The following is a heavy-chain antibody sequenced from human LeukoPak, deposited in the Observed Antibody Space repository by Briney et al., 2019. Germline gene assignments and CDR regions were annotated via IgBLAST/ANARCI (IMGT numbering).Heavy chain of an antibody. D-gene: IGHD3-10*01. CDR1: RFTFSSYS. V-gene: IGHV3-21*01. Sequence: GGSLRLSCAASRFTFSSYSMNWVRQAPGKGLEWVSSISSSSSYIYYADSVKGRFTISRDNAKNSLYLQMNSLRAEDTAVYYCARDRLYYYGSGSYSSFWGQGTLVTVSS. J-gene: IGHJ4*02. CDR2: ISSSSSYI. CDR3: ARDRLYYYGSGSYSSF.